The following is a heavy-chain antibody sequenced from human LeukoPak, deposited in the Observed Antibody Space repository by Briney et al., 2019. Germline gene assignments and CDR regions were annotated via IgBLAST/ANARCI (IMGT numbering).Heavy chain of an antibody. D-gene: IGHD3-22*01. CDR3: ARQTTSGYLDY. CDR1: GGSLSGYY. Sequence: SETLSLTCSVYGGSLSGYYWSWIRQTPGKGLELVGEINHSGSTTYYPSFKSRVTISVDTSKNQFSLKLNSVTAADRALYYCARQTTSGYLDYWGQGTPVTVS. V-gene: IGHV4-34*01. J-gene: IGHJ4*02. CDR2: INHSGST.